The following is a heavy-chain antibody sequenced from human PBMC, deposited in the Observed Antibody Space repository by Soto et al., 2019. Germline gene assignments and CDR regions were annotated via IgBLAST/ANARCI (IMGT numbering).Heavy chain of an antibody. CDR2: IWCDGSNK. V-gene: IGHV3-33*01. CDR1: GFTFSSYG. CDR3: AGAFVVVPAAMVY. D-gene: IGHD2-2*01. Sequence: GGSLRLSCAASGFTFSSYGMHWVRQAPGKGLEWVAVIWCDGSNKYYADSVKGRFTISRDNSKNTLYLQMNSLRAEDTAVYYCAGAFVVVPAAMVYWGQGTLVTVSS. J-gene: IGHJ4*02.